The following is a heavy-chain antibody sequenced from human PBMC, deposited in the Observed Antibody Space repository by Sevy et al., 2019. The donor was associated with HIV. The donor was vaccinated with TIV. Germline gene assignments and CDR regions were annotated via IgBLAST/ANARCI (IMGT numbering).Heavy chain of an antibody. D-gene: IGHD3-22*01. CDR2: INPNSGGT. V-gene: IGHV1-2*02. Sequence: ASVKVSCKASGYTFTGYYMHWVRQAPGQGLEWMGWINPNSGGTNYAQKFQGRVTMTRDTSISTAYMGLSRLRSDDTAVYYCARAQSLYDSSGYDDYWGQGTLVTVSS. J-gene: IGHJ4*02. CDR3: ARAQSLYDSSGYDDY. CDR1: GYTFTGYY.